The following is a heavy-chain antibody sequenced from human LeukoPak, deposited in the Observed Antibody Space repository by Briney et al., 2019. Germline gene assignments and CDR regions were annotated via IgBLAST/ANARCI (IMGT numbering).Heavy chain of an antibody. CDR2: IYYSGST. V-gene: IGHV4-39*07. D-gene: IGHD5-24*01. CDR1: GGSISSSSYY. Sequence: PSETLSLTCTVSGGSISSSSYYWGWIRQPPGKGLEWIGSIYYSGSTYYNPSLKSRVTISVDTSRNQFSLKLSSVTAADTAVYCCAVCEGDGYNYPFDYWGQGTLVTVSS. J-gene: IGHJ4*02. CDR3: AVCEGDGYNYPFDY.